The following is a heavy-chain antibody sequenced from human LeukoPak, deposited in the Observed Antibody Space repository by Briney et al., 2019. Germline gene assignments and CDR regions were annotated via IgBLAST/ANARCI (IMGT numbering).Heavy chain of an antibody. CDR1: GFTFSSYS. D-gene: IGHD6-19*01. V-gene: IGHV3-21*01. J-gene: IGHJ4*02. CDR3: ARDLGLIAVAGTSDY. Sequence: GGSLRLSCAASGFTFSSYSMNWVRQAPGKGLEWVSSISSSSSYIYYADSVKGRFTISRDNVKNSLYLQMNSLRAEDTAVYYCARDLGLIAVAGTSDYWGQGTLVTVSS. CDR2: ISSSSSYI.